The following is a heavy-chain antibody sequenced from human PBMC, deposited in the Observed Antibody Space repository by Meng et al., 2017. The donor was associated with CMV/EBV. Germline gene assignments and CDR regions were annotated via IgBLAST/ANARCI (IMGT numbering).Heavy chain of an antibody. D-gene: IGHD3-3*01. CDR1: ISSYF. Sequence: ISSYFWSWIRQPPGKGLEWIGYIYYSGSTNYNPSLKSRVTISVDTSKNQFSLKLSSVTAADTAVYYCARGGTYYDFWSGYPEALFDYWGQGTLVTVSS. CDR2: IYYSGST. J-gene: IGHJ4*02. CDR3: ARGGTYYDFWSGYPEALFDY. V-gene: IGHV4-59*01.